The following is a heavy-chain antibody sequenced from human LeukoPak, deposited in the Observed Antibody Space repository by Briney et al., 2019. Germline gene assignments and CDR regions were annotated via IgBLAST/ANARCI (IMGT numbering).Heavy chain of an antibody. J-gene: IGHJ3*02. CDR3: ARVVGYYGSSGYHDAFDI. CDR2: MNPNSGNT. CDR1: GYTFTSYD. V-gene: IGHV1-8*01. Sequence: GASVKVSCKASGYTFTSYDINWVRQATGQGLEWMGWMNPNSGNTGYAQKFQGRVTMTRNTSISTAYMELSSLRSEDTAVYYCARVVGYYGSSGYHDAFDIWGQGTMVTVSS. D-gene: IGHD3-22*01.